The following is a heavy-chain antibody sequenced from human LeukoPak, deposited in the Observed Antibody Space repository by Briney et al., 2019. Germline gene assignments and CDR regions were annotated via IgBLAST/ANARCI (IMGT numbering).Heavy chain of an antibody. Sequence: PGGSLRLSCTASGFSFSNYVMHWVRQAPGKGLEWVAVISFDGTNKYHIDSVKGRFTISRDNSKNALYLQMNSLRVEDTAVYFCSRDFVPSTALYVTGFVVWGQGTLVTVSS. CDR1: GFSFSNYV. CDR3: SRDFVPSTALYVTGFVV. V-gene: IGHV3-30*04. CDR2: ISFDGTNK. D-gene: IGHD6-19*01. J-gene: IGHJ4*02.